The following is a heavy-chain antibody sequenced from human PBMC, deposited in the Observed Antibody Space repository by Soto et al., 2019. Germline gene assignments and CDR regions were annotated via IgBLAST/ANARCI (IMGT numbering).Heavy chain of an antibody. V-gene: IGHV3-23*01. Sequence: GGSLRLSCAVSGFTVSSNSMSWVRLAPGKGLEWVSAIGGSGGSTYYADSVKGRFTISRDNSKNTLYLQMNSLRAEDTALYYCSKTAEAVAGTVFGYWGQGTLVTVSS. J-gene: IGHJ4*02. CDR2: IGGSGGST. CDR1: GFTVSSNS. CDR3: SKTAEAVAGTVFGY. D-gene: IGHD6-19*01.